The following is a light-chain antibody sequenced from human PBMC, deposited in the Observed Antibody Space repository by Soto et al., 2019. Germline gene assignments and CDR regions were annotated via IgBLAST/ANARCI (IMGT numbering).Light chain of an antibody. Sequence: EIVMTQSPATLSVSPGETATLSCRASQSVSYNLAWYQHKPGQGPRLLIYGAFTRATGIPARFSGSGSGTEFTLTISSLQSEDFAVYYCQQYKNWPPLTFGGGTKGEIK. CDR1: QSVSYN. CDR3: QQYKNWPPLT. CDR2: GAF. V-gene: IGKV3-15*01. J-gene: IGKJ4*01.